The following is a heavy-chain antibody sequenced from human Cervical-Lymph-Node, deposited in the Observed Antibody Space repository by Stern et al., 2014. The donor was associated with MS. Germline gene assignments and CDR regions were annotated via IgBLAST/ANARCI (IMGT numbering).Heavy chain of an antibody. CDR2: IFLDDEK. CDR1: GFSLSHARMG. D-gene: IGHD5-18*01. CDR3: ARIEDNYGHMGEFDY. V-gene: IGHV2-26*01. Sequence: QVTLKESGPVLVKPTETLTLTCTVSGFSLSHARMGVSWIRQPPGKPLEWLAHIFLDDEKFYGASLKSRLTISRDPSKSQVVLTMTNMDPVDTATYYCARIEDNYGHMGEFDYWGQGTLVTVSS. J-gene: IGHJ4*02.